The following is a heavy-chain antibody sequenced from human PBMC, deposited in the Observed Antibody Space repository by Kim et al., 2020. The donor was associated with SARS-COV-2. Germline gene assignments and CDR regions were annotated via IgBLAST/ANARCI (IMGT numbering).Heavy chain of an antibody. CDR2: VNNGGNA. Sequence: GGSLRLSCVASGFTFSSRAMSWVRQAPGKGPEWVAFVNNGGNAYYADSVRGRFTVSRDITKDTLYLQMNSLRAEDSALSNCAKDHSSSGWPTFDSWGQGT. V-gene: IGHV3-23*03. CDR3: AKDHSSSGWPTFDS. CDR1: GFTFSSRA. J-gene: IGHJ4*02. D-gene: IGHD6-19*01.